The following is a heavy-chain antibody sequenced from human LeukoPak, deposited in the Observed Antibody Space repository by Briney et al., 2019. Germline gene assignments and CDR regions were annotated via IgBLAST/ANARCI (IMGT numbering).Heavy chain of an antibody. Sequence: GGSLRLSCAASGFTFSNAWMTWVRQAPGKGLEWVSGISGSGGNTYYTDSVRGRLSISRDNSKNTLYLQVNSLRAEDTAVYYCAKGRTEGGTLALDYWGQGTLVTASS. V-gene: IGHV3-23*01. D-gene: IGHD6-19*01. J-gene: IGHJ4*02. CDR2: ISGSGGNT. CDR3: AKGRTEGGTLALDY. CDR1: GFTFSNAW.